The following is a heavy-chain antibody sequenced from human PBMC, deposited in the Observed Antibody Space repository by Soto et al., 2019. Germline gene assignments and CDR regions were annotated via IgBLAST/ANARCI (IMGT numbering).Heavy chain of an antibody. CDR3: ARDRAARLSNWFDP. CDR2: IYYSGST. V-gene: IGHV4-59*01. CDR1: GDSISSYY. D-gene: IGHD2-15*01. Sequence: SETLSLTCSWSGDSISSYYWSWIRQPPGKGLEWIGYIYYSGSTNYNPSLKSRVTISVDTSKNQFSLKLSSVTAADTAVYYCARDRAARLSNWFDPWGQGTLVPV. J-gene: IGHJ5*02.